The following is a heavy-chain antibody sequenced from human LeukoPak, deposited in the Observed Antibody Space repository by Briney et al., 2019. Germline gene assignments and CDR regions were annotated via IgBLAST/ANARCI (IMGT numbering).Heavy chain of an antibody. D-gene: IGHD3-16*01. V-gene: IGHV4-38-2*02. CDR2: IHHSGDT. Sequence: ETLSLTCTVSGYSITSIYYWGWIRQPPGKGLEWIGSIHHSGDTAYNPSLKSRVTISVDTSKSQFSLKLSSVTAADTAVYYCARSYASSGLDHWGQGTLVTVSS. J-gene: IGHJ4*02. CDR1: GYSITSIYY. CDR3: ARSYASSGLDH.